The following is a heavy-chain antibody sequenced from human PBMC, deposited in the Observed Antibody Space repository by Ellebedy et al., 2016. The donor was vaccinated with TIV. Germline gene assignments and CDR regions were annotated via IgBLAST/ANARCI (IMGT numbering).Heavy chain of an antibody. J-gene: IGHJ3*01. Sequence: MPGGSLRLSCSVSAGSIKSYYWNWIRQPPGKGLEWIGYIYYSGSTNYNPSLKSRVTISVDTSKNQFSLNLTSVTAADTAFYYCARRPITIFGVTDAFDVWGQGTMVTVSS. V-gene: IGHV4-59*01. D-gene: IGHD3-3*01. CDR3: ARRPITIFGVTDAFDV. CDR1: AGSIKSYY. CDR2: IYYSGST.